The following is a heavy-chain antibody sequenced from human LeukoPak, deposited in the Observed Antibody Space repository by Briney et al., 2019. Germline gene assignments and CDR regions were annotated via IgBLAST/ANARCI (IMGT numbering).Heavy chain of an antibody. J-gene: IGHJ4*02. CDR2: ISWNSGII. CDR3: AKDAKYYYDSSGYLR. Sequence: GGSLRLSCAASGFTFGNYAMHWVRQAPGKGLEWVPGISWNSGIIGYADSVKGRFAISRDNAKNSLYLQMNSLRAEDTALYYCAKDAKYYYDSSGYLRWGQGTLVTVSS. V-gene: IGHV3-9*01. CDR1: GFTFGNYA. D-gene: IGHD3-22*01.